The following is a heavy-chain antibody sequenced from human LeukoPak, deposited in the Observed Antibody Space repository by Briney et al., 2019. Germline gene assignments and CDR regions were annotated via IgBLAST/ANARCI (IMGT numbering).Heavy chain of an antibody. V-gene: IGHV4-34*01. Sequence: SETLSLTCAVYGGSFSGYYWSWIRQPPGKGLEWIGEINHSGSTNYNPSLKSRVTISVDTSKNQFSLKLSSVTAADTAVHYCARGRRGNIVVVPAALGVYYFDYWGQGTLVTVSS. J-gene: IGHJ4*02. D-gene: IGHD2-2*01. CDR2: INHSGST. CDR3: ARGRRGNIVVVPAALGVYYFDY. CDR1: GGSFSGYY.